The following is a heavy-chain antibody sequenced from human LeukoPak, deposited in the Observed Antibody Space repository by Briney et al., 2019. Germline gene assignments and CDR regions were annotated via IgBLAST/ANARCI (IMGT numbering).Heavy chain of an antibody. CDR1: GFTFNSYG. CDR2: ISGSGGST. J-gene: IGHJ4*02. D-gene: IGHD1-26*01. Sequence: GGSLRLSCAASGFTFNSYGMNWFRQAPGKGLEWVSAISGSGGSTYYADSVKGRFTISRDNSKNTLYLQMNSLRAEDTAVYYCAKSSTVGATSDFDYWGQGTLVTVSS. CDR3: AKSSTVGATSDFDY. V-gene: IGHV3-23*01.